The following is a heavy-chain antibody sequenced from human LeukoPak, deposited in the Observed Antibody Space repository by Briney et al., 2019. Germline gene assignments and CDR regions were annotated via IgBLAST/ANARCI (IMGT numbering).Heavy chain of an antibody. J-gene: IGHJ4*02. CDR2: ISGSDGST. D-gene: IGHD3-10*01. V-gene: IGHV3-23*01. CDR3: AKGQVGTMVRGVPYYFDY. CDR1: GFTFSSYA. Sequence: PGGSLRLSCAASGFTFSSYAMSWVRQAPGKGLEWVSSISGSDGSTYYADSVKGRFTISRDNSKNTLYLQMNSLRAEDTAVYYCAKGQVGTMVRGVPYYFDYWGQGTLVTVSS.